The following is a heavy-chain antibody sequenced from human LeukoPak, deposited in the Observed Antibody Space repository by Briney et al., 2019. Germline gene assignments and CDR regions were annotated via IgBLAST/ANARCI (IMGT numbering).Heavy chain of an antibody. CDR1: GFTFSSYS. V-gene: IGHV3-21*01. CDR3: ARDGYCSSTSCYDHYYYGMDV. Sequence: PGGSLRLSCAASGFTFSSYSMNWVRQAPGKGLEWVSSISSSSSYIYYADSVKGRFTTSRDNAKNSLYLQMNSLRAEDTAVYYCARDGYCSSTSCYDHYYYGMDVWGQGTTVTVSS. D-gene: IGHD2-2*01. J-gene: IGHJ6*02. CDR2: ISSSSSYI.